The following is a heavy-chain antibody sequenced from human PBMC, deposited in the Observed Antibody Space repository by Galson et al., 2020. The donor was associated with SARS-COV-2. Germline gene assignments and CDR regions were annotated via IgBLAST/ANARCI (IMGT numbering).Heavy chain of an antibody. CDR1: GFTFDDYA. CDR2: ITWNSKTI. D-gene: IGHD3-10*01. V-gene: IGHV3-9*01. J-gene: IGHJ4*02. Sequence: GGSLRLSCAASGFTFDDYAMHWVRQAPGKGLEWVSSITWNSKTIAYADSVKGRFTISRDNAKNSLYVQMNSLRVEDTAMYYCAKGPHSYSTAWFGFDYWGPGALVTVSS. CDR3: AKGPHSYSTAWFGFDY.